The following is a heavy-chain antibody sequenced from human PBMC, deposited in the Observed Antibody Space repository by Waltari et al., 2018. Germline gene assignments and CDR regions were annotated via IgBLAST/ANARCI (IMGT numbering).Heavy chain of an antibody. CDR1: GFSLSNARMG. D-gene: IGHD4-17*01. CDR2: IFSNDEK. CDR3: ARNVRGGLTTVTTRRYFDY. J-gene: IGHJ4*02. Sequence: QESGPGLVKPSAPLSLTCTVSGFSLSNARMGVSWIRQPPGQALEWLAHIFSNDEKSYSTSLKSRLTISKDTSKSQVVLTMTNMDPVDTATYYCARNVRGGLTTVTTRRYFDYWGQGTLVTVSS. V-gene: IGHV2-26*01.